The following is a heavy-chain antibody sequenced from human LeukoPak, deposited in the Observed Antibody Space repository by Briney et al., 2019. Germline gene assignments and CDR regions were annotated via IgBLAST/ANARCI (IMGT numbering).Heavy chain of an antibody. CDR3: ARAGYYDFWSGYFGLDY. CDR2: IIPIFGTA. D-gene: IGHD3-3*01. V-gene: IGHV1-69*13. CDR1: GGTFSSYA. Sequence: PVKVSCKASGGTFSSYAISWVRQAPGQGLEWMGGIIPIFGTANYAQKFQGRVTITADESTSTAYMELSSLRSEDTAVYYCARAGYYDFWSGYFGLDYWGQGTLVTVSS. J-gene: IGHJ4*02.